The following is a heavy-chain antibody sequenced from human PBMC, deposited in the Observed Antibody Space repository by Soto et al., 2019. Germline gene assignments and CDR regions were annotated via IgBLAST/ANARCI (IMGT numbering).Heavy chain of an antibody. D-gene: IGHD3-16*01. CDR1: GYTFTSYG. V-gene: IGHV1-18*01. J-gene: IGHJ3*02. Sequence: ASVKVSCKASGYTFTSYGISWVRQAPGQGLEWMGWISAYNGNTNHAQKLQGRVTMTTDTSTSTAYMELRSLRSDDTAVYYCARSPTYTGSDAFDIWGQGTMVTVSS. CDR3: ARSPTYTGSDAFDI. CDR2: ISAYNGNT.